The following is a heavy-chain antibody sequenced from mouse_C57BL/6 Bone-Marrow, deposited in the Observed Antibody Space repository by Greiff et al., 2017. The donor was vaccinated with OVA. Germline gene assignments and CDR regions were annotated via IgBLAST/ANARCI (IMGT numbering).Heavy chain of an antibody. J-gene: IGHJ2*01. CDR1: GYTFTSYW. Sequence: QVQLQQPGAELVKPGASVKLSCKASGYTFTSYWMHWVKQRPGRGLEWIGRIDPNSGGTKYNEKFKSKATLTVDKTSSTAYMQLIILTSEDSSVYYGARWPIYYDYGNYFDYWGQGTTLTVSS. CDR3: ARWPIYYDYGNYFDY. V-gene: IGHV1-72*01. CDR2: IDPNSGGT. D-gene: IGHD2-4*01.